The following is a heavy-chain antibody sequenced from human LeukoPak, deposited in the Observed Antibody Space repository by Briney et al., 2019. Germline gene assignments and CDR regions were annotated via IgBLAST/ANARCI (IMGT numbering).Heavy chain of an antibody. CDR3: ARDLRGSSSWYDY. V-gene: IGHV1-69*04. Sequence: SVKVSCKASGGTFSSYAISWVRQAPGQGLEWMGRIIPILGIIDYAQKFQGRVTITADKSTSTAYMELSSLTSEDTAMYYCARDLRGSSSWYDYWGQGTLVTASS. CDR1: GGTFSSYA. J-gene: IGHJ4*02. D-gene: IGHD6-13*01. CDR2: IIPILGII.